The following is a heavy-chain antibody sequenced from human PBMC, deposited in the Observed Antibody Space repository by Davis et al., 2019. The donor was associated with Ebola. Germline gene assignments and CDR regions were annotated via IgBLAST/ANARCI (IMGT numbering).Heavy chain of an antibody. CDR1: GGTFSSYA. CDR3: AREICSGGSCYFDY. D-gene: IGHD2-15*01. V-gene: IGHV1-69*13. J-gene: IGHJ4*02. CDR2: IIPIFGTA. Sequence: SVKVSCKASGGTFSSYAISWVRQAPGQGLEWMGGIIPIFGTANYAQKFQGRVTITADESTSTAYMELSSLRSEDTAVYYCAREICSGGSCYFDYWGQGTLVTVSS.